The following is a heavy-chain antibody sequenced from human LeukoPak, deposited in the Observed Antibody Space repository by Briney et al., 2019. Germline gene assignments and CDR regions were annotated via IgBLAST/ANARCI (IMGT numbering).Heavy chain of an antibody. J-gene: IGHJ4*02. D-gene: IGHD3-10*01. CDR3: AGSYYKSYFDY. V-gene: IGHV1-69*06. Sequence: SVKVSCKASGGTFSSYAISWVRQAPGQGLEWMGGIIPIFGTANYAQKFQGRVTITADKSTSTAYMELSSLRSEDTAVYYCAGSYYKSYFDYWAREPWSPSPQ. CDR2: IIPIFGTA. CDR1: GGTFSSYA.